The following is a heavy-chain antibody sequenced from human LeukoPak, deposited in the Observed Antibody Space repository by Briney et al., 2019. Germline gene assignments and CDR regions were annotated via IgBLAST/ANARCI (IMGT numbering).Heavy chain of an antibody. CDR2: ISGSGDRT. CDR1: GFTFSNYA. J-gene: IGHJ4*02. V-gene: IGHV3-23*01. CDR3: AKDRPSGEPSYYFDY. Sequence: PGGSLRLSCAASGFTFSNYAMNWVRQAPGKGLEWVSIISGSGDRTYYTDSVKGRFTISRDNSKYTLYLQMNSLRAEDTAVYYCAKDRPSGEPSYYFDYWGQGTLVTVSS. D-gene: IGHD4-17*01.